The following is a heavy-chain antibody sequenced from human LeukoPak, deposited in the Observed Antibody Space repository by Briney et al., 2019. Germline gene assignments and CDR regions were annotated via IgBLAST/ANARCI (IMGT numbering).Heavy chain of an antibody. Sequence: GASVKVSCKASGYTFTGYYMHWVRQAPGQGLEWMGWISAYNGNTNYAQKPQGRVTLTTDTSTSTAYMELRSLRSDDTAVYYCARDQVAANSWFDPWGQGTLVTVSS. D-gene: IGHD6-19*01. CDR2: ISAYNGNT. J-gene: IGHJ5*02. CDR1: GYTFTGYY. V-gene: IGHV1-18*04. CDR3: ARDQVAANSWFDP.